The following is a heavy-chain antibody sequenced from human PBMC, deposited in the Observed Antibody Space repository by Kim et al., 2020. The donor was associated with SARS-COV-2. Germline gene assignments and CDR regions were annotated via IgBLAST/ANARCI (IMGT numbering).Heavy chain of an antibody. V-gene: IGHV3-66*01. Sequence: SVKGRFTISRDNSKNTLYLQMNSLRAEDTSGYYCARDPPHKFREHTGSDYWGQGTLVTVSS. D-gene: IGHD1-1*01. J-gene: IGHJ4*02. CDR3: ARDPPHKFREHTGSDY.